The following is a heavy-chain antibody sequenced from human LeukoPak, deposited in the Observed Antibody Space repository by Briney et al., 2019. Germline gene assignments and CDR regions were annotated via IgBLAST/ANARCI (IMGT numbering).Heavy chain of an antibody. J-gene: IGHJ4*02. V-gene: IGHV4-59*11. CDR3: ARDLGARGGNSLLY. D-gene: IGHD4-23*01. Sequence: SWTLSLTCTVCGGSISRQYWSWLGQPPWKGLEGIGDRHLTGSTNYNPSVQSRVSISGDTSKTPFSLKLRSVTAADTAVYYCARDLGARGGNSLLYWGQGTLVTVSS. CDR2: RHLTGST. CDR1: GGSISRQY.